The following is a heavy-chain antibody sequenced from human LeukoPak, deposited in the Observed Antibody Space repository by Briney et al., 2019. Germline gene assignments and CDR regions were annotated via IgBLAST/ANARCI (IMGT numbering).Heavy chain of an antibody. V-gene: IGHV3-74*01. J-gene: IGHJ5*02. CDR1: GFTFSTYW. D-gene: IGHD1-26*01. CDR2: INSDGTRT. CDR3: ATVATGSWGWIDP. Sequence: GGSLRLSCAASGFTFSTYWMHWVRQAPGKGLVWVSRINSDGTRTTYADSVKGRFTISRDNAKNTVCLQMNSLTAEDTAVYYCATVATGSWGWIDPWGQGTLVTVSS.